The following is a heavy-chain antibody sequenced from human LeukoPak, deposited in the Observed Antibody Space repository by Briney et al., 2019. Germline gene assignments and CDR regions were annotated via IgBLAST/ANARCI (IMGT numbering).Heavy chain of an antibody. D-gene: IGHD3-22*01. J-gene: IGHJ1*01. CDR1: GFTFSDYY. CDR3: ASGYDSSGYYPEYFQH. V-gene: IGHV3-11*01. Sequence: SGGSLRLSCAASGFTFSDYYMSWIRQAPGKGLEWVSYISSSGSTIYYADSVKGRFTTSRDNAKNSLYLQMNSLRAEDTAVYYCASGYDSSGYYPEYFQHWGQGTLVTVSS. CDR2: ISSSGSTI.